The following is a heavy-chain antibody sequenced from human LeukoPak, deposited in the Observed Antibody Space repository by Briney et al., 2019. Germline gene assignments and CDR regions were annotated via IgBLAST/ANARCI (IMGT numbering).Heavy chain of an antibody. J-gene: IGHJ3*02. CDR2: TRIGESP. V-gene: IGHV4-4*09. CDR3: ARHDSRGGAYDI. CDR1: GGSISGYH. D-gene: IGHD3-22*01. Sequence: SETLSLTCTVCGGSISGYHWSWIRQTPGKRLEWSAYTRIGESPIYNPSLKSRVIISLDTSKNQFFLILNSVTATDTSVYYCARHDSRGGAYDIWGQGTMVTVSS.